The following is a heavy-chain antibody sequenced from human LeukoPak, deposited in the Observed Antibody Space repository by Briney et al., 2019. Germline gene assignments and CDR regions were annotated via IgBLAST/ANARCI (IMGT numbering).Heavy chain of an antibody. CDR2: ISAYNGNT. J-gene: IGHJ4*02. V-gene: IGHV1-18*04. CDR3: ARSTTVTNYFDY. CDR1: GYTFTSHG. Sequence: ASVKVSCTASGYTFTSHGISWVRQAPGQGLEWMGWISAYNGNTNYAQKLQGRVTMTTDTSTSTAYMELRSLRSDDTALYYCARSTTVTNYFDYWGQGTLVTVSS. D-gene: IGHD4-17*01.